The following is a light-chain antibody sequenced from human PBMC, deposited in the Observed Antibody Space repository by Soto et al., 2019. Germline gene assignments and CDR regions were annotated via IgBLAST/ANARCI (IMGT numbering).Light chain of an antibody. J-gene: IGLJ3*02. Sequence: QSVLTQPRSVSGAPGQAVTISCTGTSSEVGGYNYVSWYQQHPGKAPKLMIYDVSKRPSGVPDRFSGSKSGNTASLTISGLQAEDEADYYCCSYAGSYPVVFGGGTQLTVL. CDR2: DVS. CDR1: SSEVGGYNY. CDR3: CSYAGSYPVV. V-gene: IGLV2-11*01.